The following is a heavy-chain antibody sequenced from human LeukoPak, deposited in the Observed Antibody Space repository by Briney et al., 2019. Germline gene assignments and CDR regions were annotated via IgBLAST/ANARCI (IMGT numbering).Heavy chain of an antibody. D-gene: IGHD6-13*01. J-gene: IGHJ4*02. CDR2: IYYSGST. Sequence: SETLSLTCTVSGGSVSSASYYWSWIRQPPGKGLEWIGYIYYSGSTTYNPSLKSRVTISVDTSKNQFSLKLTSVTAADTAVYYCARFSSSWSFYFDYWGQGTLVTVSS. CDR1: GGSVSSASYY. V-gene: IGHV4-61*01. CDR3: ARFSSSWSFYFDY.